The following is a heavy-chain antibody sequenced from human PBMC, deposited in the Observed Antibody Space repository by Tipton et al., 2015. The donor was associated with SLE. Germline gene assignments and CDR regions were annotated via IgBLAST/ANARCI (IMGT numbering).Heavy chain of an antibody. CDR1: GGSISSGSYY. CDR3: ARGAGDDYYSYYMDV. CDR2: IYTSGST. J-gene: IGHJ6*03. D-gene: IGHD7-27*01. Sequence: LRLSCTVSGGSISSGSYYWSWIRQPAGKGLEWIGRIYTSGSTNYNPSLKSRVTISVDTSKNQFSLKLSSVTAADTAVYYCARGAGDDYYSYYMDVWGKGTTVTVSS. V-gene: IGHV4-61*02.